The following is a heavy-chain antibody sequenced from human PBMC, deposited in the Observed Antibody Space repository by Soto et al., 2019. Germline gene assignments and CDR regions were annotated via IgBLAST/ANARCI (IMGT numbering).Heavy chain of an antibody. CDR1: GYTFTSYG. D-gene: IGHD2-2*01. CDR3: ATGTYCSSTSCYYNWFDP. J-gene: IGHJ5*02. Sequence: ASVKVSCKASGYTFTSYGISWVRQAPGQGLEWMGWISAYNGNTNYAQKLQGRVTMTRDTSISTAYMELSRLRSDDTAVYYCATGTYCSSTSCYYNWFDPWGQGTLVTVSS. V-gene: IGHV1-18*01. CDR2: ISAYNGNT.